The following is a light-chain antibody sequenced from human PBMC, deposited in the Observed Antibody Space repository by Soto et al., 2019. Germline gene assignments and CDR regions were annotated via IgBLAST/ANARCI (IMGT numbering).Light chain of an antibody. CDR3: HQRSNWPRT. J-gene: IGKJ4*01. CDR2: AAS. CDR1: QSVRTY. V-gene: IGKV3-11*01. Sequence: EIVLTQSPATLSLSPGERATLYCRASQSVRTYLAWYQQKPGQAPRLLISAASNRATGIPARFSGSGSETDFTLTIDSLEAEDFAVYYCHQRSNWPRTFGGGTKVDIK.